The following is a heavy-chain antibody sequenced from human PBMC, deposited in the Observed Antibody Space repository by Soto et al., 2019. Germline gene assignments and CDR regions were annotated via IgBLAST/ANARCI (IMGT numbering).Heavy chain of an antibody. D-gene: IGHD3-9*01. J-gene: IGHJ5*02. CDR1: GGSISSSSFH. CDR3: ARREREDGTDWWFDQ. V-gene: IGHV4-39*01. CDR2: IYYSGST. Sequence: SETLSLTCTVSGGSISSSSFHWGWIRQPPGKGLEWIGSIYYSGSTYYSPSLKSRVTISVDTSKNQFSLKLSSVTAADTAVYYCARREREDGTDWWFDQWGQGTLVTLSS.